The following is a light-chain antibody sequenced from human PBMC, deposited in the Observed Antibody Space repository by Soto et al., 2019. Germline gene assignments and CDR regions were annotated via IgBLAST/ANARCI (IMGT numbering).Light chain of an antibody. CDR2: NNN. V-gene: IGLV1-44*01. CDR1: SSNIGPNA. Sequence: QSVLTQPPSASGTPGQKVTISCSGSSSNIGPNAVNWYQQLPGTAPKLLLYNNNQRPSGVSDRFSGSKSVTSASLAISGLQSDDEADYHCAAWDDSLNGLVFGTGTKRTVL. J-gene: IGLJ1*01. CDR3: AAWDDSLNGLV.